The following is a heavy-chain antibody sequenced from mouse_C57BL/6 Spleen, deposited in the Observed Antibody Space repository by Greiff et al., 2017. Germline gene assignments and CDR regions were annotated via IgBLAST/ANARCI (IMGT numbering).Heavy chain of an antibody. CDR3: AATVDYYAMDY. Sequence: VQLQQPGAELVRPGSSVKLSCKASGYTFTSYWMHWVKQRPIQGLEWIGNIDPSDSETHYNQKFKDKATLTVDKSSSTAYMQLSSLTSEDSAVYYCAATVDYYAMDYWGQGTSVTVSS. J-gene: IGHJ4*01. V-gene: IGHV1-52*01. CDR2: IDPSDSET. CDR1: GYTFTSYW. D-gene: IGHD1-1*01.